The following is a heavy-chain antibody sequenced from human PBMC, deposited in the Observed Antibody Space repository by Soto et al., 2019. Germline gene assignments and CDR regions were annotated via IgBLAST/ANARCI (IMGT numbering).Heavy chain of an antibody. J-gene: IGHJ6*02. V-gene: IGHV1-18*04. CDR2: ISAYNGNT. CDR1: GYTFTSYG. CDR3: ARERDSGSPYYYYYGMDV. Sequence: GASVKVSCKASGYTFTSYGISWVRQAPGQGLEWMGWISAYNGNTNYAQKLQGRVTMTTDTSTSTAYMELRSLRPDDTAVYYCARERDSGSPYYYYYGMDVWGQGTTVTVSS. D-gene: IGHD1-26*01.